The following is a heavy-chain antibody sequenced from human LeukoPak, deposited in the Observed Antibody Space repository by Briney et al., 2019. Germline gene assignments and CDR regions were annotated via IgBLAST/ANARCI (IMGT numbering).Heavy chain of an antibody. Sequence: PSETLSLTCTVSGGSVSSGGYYWSWIRQPPGKGLEWIGYIYYSGSTYYNPSLKSRVTISVDTSKNQFSLKLSSVTAADTAVYYCARESVDSSHFDYWGQGTLVTVSS. D-gene: IGHD6-13*01. CDR1: GGSVSSGGYY. CDR2: IYYSGST. CDR3: ARESVDSSHFDY. V-gene: IGHV4-31*03. J-gene: IGHJ4*02.